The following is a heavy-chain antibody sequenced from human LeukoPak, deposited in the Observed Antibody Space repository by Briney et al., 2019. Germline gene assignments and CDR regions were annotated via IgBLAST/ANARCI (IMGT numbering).Heavy chain of an antibody. CDR1: GFSFSSYA. CDR2: ISGSGDRT. V-gene: IGHV3-23*01. CDR3: AKRDNNDYYTGLHVFDI. J-gene: IGHJ3*02. D-gene: IGHD3-22*01. Sequence: GGSLRLSCAASGFSFSSYAMTWVRQAPGKGPEWVSGISGSGDRTYYTDSVKGRFTISRDNSKNTLDLQMSGLRAEDTAVYFCAKRDNNDYYTGLHVFDIWGQGTMVTVSS.